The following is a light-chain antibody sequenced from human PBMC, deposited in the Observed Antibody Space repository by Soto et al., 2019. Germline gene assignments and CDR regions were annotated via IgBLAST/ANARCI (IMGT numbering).Light chain of an antibody. CDR1: QGIRND. J-gene: IGKJ4*01. V-gene: IGKV1-6*01. Sequence: AIQMTQSPSSLSASVGDRVTITCRASQGIRNDLGWYQQKPGKATKLLIYSASTLHSGVPSRFSGSGSGTEFTLTISNLQPEDFATYYCRQDDAYPLTFGGGTKVEIK. CDR2: SAS. CDR3: RQDDAYPLT.